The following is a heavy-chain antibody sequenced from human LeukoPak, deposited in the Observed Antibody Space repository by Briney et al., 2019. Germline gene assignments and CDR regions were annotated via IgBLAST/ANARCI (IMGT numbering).Heavy chain of an antibody. J-gene: IGHJ3*01. Sequence: SQTLSLTCAISGDSVSSNSAAWDWIRQSPSRGLEWLGSTYYRSKWYNDYALSVKSRITINPDTSKNQFYLQLNSVTPEDTAIYYCAREQRSISAFDVWGQGTMVAVSS. D-gene: IGHD2/OR15-2a*01. CDR3: AREQRSISAFDV. CDR1: GDSVSSNSAA. V-gene: IGHV6-1*01. CDR2: TYYRSKWYN.